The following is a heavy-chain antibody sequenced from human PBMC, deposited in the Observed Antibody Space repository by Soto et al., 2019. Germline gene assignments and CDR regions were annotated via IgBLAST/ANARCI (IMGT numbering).Heavy chain of an antibody. V-gene: IGHV1-46*03. CDR3: ARDRTPNSSGWYNWFDP. J-gene: IGHJ5*02. Sequence: ASVKVSCKASGYTFTSYYMHWVRQAPGQGLEWMGIINPSGGSTSYAQKFQGRVTMTRDTSTSTVYMELSSLRSEDTAVYYCARDRTPNSSGWYNWFDPWSQGTLVTVSS. CDR1: GYTFTSYY. D-gene: IGHD6-19*01. CDR2: INPSGGST.